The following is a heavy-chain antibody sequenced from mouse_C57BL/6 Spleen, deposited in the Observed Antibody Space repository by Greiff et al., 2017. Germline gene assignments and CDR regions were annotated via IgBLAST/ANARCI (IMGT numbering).Heavy chain of an antibody. V-gene: IGHV1-69*01. D-gene: IGHD2-5*01. J-gene: IGHJ1*03. Sequence: VQLQQPGAELVMPGASVKLSCKASGYTFTSYWMHWVKQRPGQGLEWIGEIDPSDSYTNYNQKFKGKSTLTVDKSSSKAYMQLSSLTSEDSAVYYCAREPPSYYSKGYFDVWGTGTTVTVSS. CDR3: AREPPSYYSKGYFDV. CDR1: GYTFTSYW. CDR2: IDPSDSYT.